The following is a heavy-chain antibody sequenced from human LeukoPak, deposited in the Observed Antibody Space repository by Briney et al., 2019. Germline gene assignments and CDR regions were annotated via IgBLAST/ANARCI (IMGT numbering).Heavy chain of an antibody. CDR3: ARAGGYSYGYYVY. D-gene: IGHD5-18*01. CDR1: GGSFSGYY. V-gene: IGHV4-34*01. CDR2: INHSGST. Sequence: PSETLSLTGAVYGGSFSGYYWSWIRQPPGKGLEWIGEINHSGSTNYNPSLKSRVTISVDTSKNQFSLKLSSVTAADTAVYYCARAGGYSYGYYVYWGQGTLVTVSS. J-gene: IGHJ4*02.